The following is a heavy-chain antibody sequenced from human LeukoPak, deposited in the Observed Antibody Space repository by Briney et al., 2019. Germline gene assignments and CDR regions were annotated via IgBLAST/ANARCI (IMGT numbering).Heavy chain of an antibody. Sequence: PGGSLRLSCAASGFTFSYFAMHWVRQAPGKGLEYISAVSSNGEKTYYADSVKGRFSISRDNSKNTLYLQVGSLRAEDMAVYYCARGGYCSTTSCYEGRGDYYYGMDVWGRGTTVTVSS. D-gene: IGHD2-2*01. CDR1: GFTFSYFA. J-gene: IGHJ6*04. V-gene: IGHV3-64*02. CDR2: VSSNGEKT. CDR3: ARGGYCSTTSCYEGRGDYYYGMDV.